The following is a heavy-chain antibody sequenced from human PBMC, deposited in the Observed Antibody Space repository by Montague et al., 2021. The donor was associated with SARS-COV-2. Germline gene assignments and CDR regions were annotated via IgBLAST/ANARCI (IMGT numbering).Heavy chain of an antibody. CDR1: GGSFSGYY. V-gene: IGHV4-34*01. J-gene: IGHJ6*02. D-gene: IGHD3-10*01. CDR3: ARVRYYGSGTSLGMDV. CDR2: INHSGST. Sequence: SETLSLTCAVYGGSFSGYYWSWIRQPPGKGLELIGEINHSGSTNYNPSLKSRVTISVDTSKNQFSLKLSPVTAADTAVYYCARVRYYGSGTSLGMDVWGQGTTVTVSS.